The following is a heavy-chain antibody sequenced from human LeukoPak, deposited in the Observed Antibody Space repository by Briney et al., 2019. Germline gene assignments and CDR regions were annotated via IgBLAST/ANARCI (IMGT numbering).Heavy chain of an antibody. J-gene: IGHJ4*02. CDR1: GFMFSSYW. Sequence: GGSLRLSCAASGFMFSSYWMSWVRRAPGKGLEWVANIKQDRSEKYYVDSVKGRFTVSRDNARNSLYLQMNSLSPEDTAVYYCARGDWRYFDYWGQGTLVTVSS. CDR2: IKQDRSEK. CDR3: ARGDWRYFDY. D-gene: IGHD1-1*01. V-gene: IGHV3-7*03.